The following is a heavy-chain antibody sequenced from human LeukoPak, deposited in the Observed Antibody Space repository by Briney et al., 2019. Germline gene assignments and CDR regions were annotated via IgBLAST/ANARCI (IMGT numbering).Heavy chain of an antibody. CDR1: GGSTSNDY. D-gene: IGHD3-16*01. Sequence: SETLSLTCTVSGGSTSNDYWSWIRQSPGKGLEWVGYVYNSGDTGKNPSLKSRVTILLDTSKNQCSLKLTSVSAADTAVYYCARLKLGAYFDLWGRGTLVTVSS. J-gene: IGHJ2*01. V-gene: IGHV4-59*08. CDR2: VYNSGDT. CDR3: ARLKLGAYFDL.